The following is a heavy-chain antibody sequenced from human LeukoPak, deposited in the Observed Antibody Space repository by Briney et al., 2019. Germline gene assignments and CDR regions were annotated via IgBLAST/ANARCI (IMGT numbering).Heavy chain of an antibody. J-gene: IGHJ3*02. CDR1: GGSISSYY. D-gene: IGHD3-10*01. CDR3: AREPSYGSGSSYSNAFDI. V-gene: IGHV4-59*01. Sequence: PSETLSLTCTVSGGSISSYYWSWIRQPPGKGLEWIGYIYYSGSTNYKPSLKSRVTISVETYKNQFSLKLSSVTAADTAVYYCAREPSYGSGSSYSNAFDIWGQGTMVTVSS. CDR2: IYYSGST.